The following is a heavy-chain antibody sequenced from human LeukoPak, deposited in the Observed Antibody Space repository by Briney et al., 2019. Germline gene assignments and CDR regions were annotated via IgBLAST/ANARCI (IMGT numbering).Heavy chain of an antibody. Sequence: GGSLRLPCAASGFTFSSYSMNWVRQAPGKGLEWVSYISSSSSTIYYADSVKGRFTISRDNAKNSLYLQMNSLRAEDTAVYYCARDGPQMAAPFDYWGQGTLVTVSS. CDR3: ARDGPQMAAPFDY. CDR1: GFTFSSYS. CDR2: ISSSSSTI. D-gene: IGHD6-6*01. J-gene: IGHJ4*02. V-gene: IGHV3-48*01.